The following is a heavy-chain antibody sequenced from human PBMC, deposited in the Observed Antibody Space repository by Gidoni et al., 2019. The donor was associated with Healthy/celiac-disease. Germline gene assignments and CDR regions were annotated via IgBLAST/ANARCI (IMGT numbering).Heavy chain of an antibody. J-gene: IGHJ4*02. Sequence: EVQLLESGGGLVQPGGSLRLSCSASGFTVSSYAMSWVRQAPGKGLEWVSAISGSGGSTYYADSVKGRFTISRDNSKNTLYLQLNSLRAEDTAVYYCAKVSQYSGSYSGFDYWGQGTLVTVSS. V-gene: IGHV3-23*01. CDR1: GFTVSSYA. CDR2: ISGSGGST. CDR3: AKVSQYSGSYSGFDY. D-gene: IGHD1-26*01.